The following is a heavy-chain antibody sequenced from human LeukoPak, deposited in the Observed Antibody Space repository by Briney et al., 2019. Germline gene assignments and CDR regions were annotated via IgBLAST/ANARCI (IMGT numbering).Heavy chain of an antibody. CDR3: ARGATENWFDP. D-gene: IGHD5-12*01. Sequence: ASVKVTCKASGYKFTSYGISWVRQAPGQGLDWMGWISAYNGNTNYAHNLQGRVTMTTDTSTSTAYMELRSLRSDDTAVYYCARGATENWFDPWGQGTLVTVSS. CDR2: ISAYNGNT. CDR1: GYKFTSYG. J-gene: IGHJ5*02. V-gene: IGHV1-18*01.